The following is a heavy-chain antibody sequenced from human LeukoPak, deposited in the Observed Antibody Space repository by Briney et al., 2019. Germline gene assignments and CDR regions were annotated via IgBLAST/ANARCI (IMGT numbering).Heavy chain of an antibody. J-gene: IGHJ3*02. CDR3: ARHARYNWNDGLDAFDI. CDR1: GGSISSYY. V-gene: IGHV4-59*08. D-gene: IGHD1-20*01. CDR2: IYYSGST. Sequence: SETLSLTCTVSGGSISSYYWSWIRQPPGKGLEWIGYIYYSGSTNYNPSLKSRVTISVDTSKNQFSLKLSSVTAADTAVYYCARHARYNWNDGLDAFDIWGQGTMVTVSS.